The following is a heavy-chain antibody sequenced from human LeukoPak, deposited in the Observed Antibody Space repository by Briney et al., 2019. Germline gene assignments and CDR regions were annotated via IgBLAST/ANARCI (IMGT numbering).Heavy chain of an antibody. Sequence: AGGSLRLSCAASGFTFSSYGMHWIRQAPGKGLEWVAFIRNDGSIIYNADSVKGRFTISRDNAKNSLYLQMNGLRGEDAAVYYCARVRYDSGWYDYWGQGALVIVSS. V-gene: IGHV3-30*02. J-gene: IGHJ4*02. CDR1: GFTFSSYG. CDR2: IRNDGSII. D-gene: IGHD6-19*01. CDR3: ARVRYDSGWYDY.